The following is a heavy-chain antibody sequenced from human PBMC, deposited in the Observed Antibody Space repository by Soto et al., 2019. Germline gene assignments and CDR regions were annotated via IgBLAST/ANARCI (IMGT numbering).Heavy chain of an antibody. D-gene: IGHD2-2*02. CDR2: IYYSGST. CDR1: GGSISSSSYY. CDR3: ARPVQGRYPLGYFQH. Sequence: QLQLQESGPGLVKPSETLSLTCTVSGGSISSSSYYWGWIRQPPGKGLEWIGSIYYSGSTYYNPSLKSRVTISVDTSKNQFSLKLSSVTAADTAVYYCARPVQGRYPLGYFQHWGQGTLVTVSS. V-gene: IGHV4-39*01. J-gene: IGHJ1*01.